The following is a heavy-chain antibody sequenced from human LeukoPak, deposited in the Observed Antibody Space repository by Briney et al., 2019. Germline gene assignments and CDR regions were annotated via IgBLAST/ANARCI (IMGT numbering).Heavy chain of an antibody. J-gene: IGHJ2*01. Sequence: PSETLSLTCTVSGGSISSNFWSWIRQPAGKGLEWIGRILPSGNTNYNPSLKSRVTISLDKSKNHFSLKLSSLTAADTAVYYCARHLVVPVAMAYFDLWGRGTLVTVSS. CDR1: GGSISSNF. D-gene: IGHD2-2*01. CDR3: ARHLVVPVAMAYFDL. CDR2: ILPSGNT. V-gene: IGHV4-4*07.